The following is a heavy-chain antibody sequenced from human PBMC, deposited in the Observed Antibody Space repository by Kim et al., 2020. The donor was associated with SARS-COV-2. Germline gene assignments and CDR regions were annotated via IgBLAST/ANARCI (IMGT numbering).Heavy chain of an antibody. J-gene: IGHJ3*02. Sequence: SLKSRVTISVDTSKNQFSLKLSSVTAADTAVYYCARYCSSTSCYLFAFDIWGQGTMVTVSS. V-gene: IGHV4-39*01. D-gene: IGHD2-2*01. CDR3: ARYCSSTSCYLFAFDI.